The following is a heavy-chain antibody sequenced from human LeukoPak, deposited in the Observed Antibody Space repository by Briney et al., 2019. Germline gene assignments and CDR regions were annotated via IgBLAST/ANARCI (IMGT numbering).Heavy chain of an antibody. CDR2: ISDSGGNT. J-gene: IGHJ4*02. V-gene: IGHV3-23*01. CDR1: GFTFNSYA. Sequence: GGSLRLSCAASGFTFNSYAMSWVRQAPWERLQWVSGISDSGGNTYYADSVRGRFTISRDNSKNTLYLQMNSLRAEDTTVYYCARHRSSWLIDYWGQGTLVTVSS. D-gene: IGHD6-6*01. CDR3: ARHRSSWLIDY.